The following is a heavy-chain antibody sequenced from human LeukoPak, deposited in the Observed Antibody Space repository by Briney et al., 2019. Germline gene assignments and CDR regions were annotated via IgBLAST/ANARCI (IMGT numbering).Heavy chain of an antibody. V-gene: IGHV3-23*01. Sequence: GGSLRLSCAASGFTFSSYAMSWVRQAPGKRLEWVSAISGGGGSTYYADSVKGRFTISRDNSKNTLYLQMNSLRAEDTAVYYCAGRIYYFDYWSQGTLVTVSS. CDR3: AGRIYYFDY. D-gene: IGHD2-15*01. J-gene: IGHJ4*02. CDR2: ISGGGGST. CDR1: GFTFSSYA.